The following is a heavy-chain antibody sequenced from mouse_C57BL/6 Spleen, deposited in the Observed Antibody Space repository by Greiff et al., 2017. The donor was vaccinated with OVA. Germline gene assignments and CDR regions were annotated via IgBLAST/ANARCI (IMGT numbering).Heavy chain of an antibody. V-gene: IGHV1-7*01. J-gene: IGHJ4*01. Sequence: QVHVKQSGAELAKPGASVKLSCKASGYTFTSYWMHWVKQRPGQGLEWIGYINPSSGYTKYNQKFKDKATLTADKSSSTAYMQLSSLTYEDSAVYYCAKGLLQSTDYAMDYWGQGTSVTVSS. CDR3: AKGLLQSTDYAMDY. CDR1: GYTFTSYW. D-gene: IGHD2-12*01. CDR2: INPSSGYT.